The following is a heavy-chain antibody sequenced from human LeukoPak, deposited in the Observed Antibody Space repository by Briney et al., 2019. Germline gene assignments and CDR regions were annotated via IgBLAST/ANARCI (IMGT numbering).Heavy chain of an antibody. J-gene: IGHJ4*02. Sequence: SETLSLTCAVYGGSFSGYYWSWIRQPPGKGLEWIGEINHSGSTNYNPSLKSRVTISVDTSKNQSSLKLSSVTATDTAVYYCARHGVRYFDWLPYFDYWGQGTLVTVSS. CDR1: GGSFSGYY. V-gene: IGHV4-34*01. D-gene: IGHD3-9*01. CDR2: INHSGST. CDR3: ARHGVRYFDWLPYFDY.